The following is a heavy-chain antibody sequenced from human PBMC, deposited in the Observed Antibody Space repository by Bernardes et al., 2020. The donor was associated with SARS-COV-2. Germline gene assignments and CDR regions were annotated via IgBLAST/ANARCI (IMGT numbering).Heavy chain of an antibody. CDR2: IYSGGST. V-gene: IGHV3-53*01. J-gene: IGHJ6*02. CDR1: GFAVSSNY. CDR3: ARDIAVAGSGMDV. D-gene: IGHD6-19*01. Sequence: GSLRLSCAASGFAVSSNYMRWVRQAPGKELAWVSVIYSGGSTYYADSVKGRFTISRDNSKNTLYLQMNSLRAEDTAVYYCARDIAVAGSGMDVWGQGTTVTVSS.